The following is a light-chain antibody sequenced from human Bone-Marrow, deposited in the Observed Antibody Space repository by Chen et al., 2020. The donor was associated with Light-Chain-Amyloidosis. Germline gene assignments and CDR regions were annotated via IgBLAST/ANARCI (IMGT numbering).Light chain of an antibody. CDR3: SAFTVSSTLV. V-gene: IGLV2-18*02. CDR2: EVS. Sequence: QSALTQPPSVSGSPGQSVTISCTGTRSDVAGYNRVSWYHQPPGTAPKVIIFEVSNRPSGVPDRFSGSKSGNTASLTISGLQAEDEGDYFCSAFTVSSTLVFGTGTRVTVV. CDR1: RSDVAGYNR. J-gene: IGLJ1*01.